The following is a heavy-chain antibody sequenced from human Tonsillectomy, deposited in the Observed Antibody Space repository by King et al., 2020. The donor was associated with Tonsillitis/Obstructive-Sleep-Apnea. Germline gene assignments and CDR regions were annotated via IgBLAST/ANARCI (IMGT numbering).Heavy chain of an antibody. D-gene: IGHD1-26*01. V-gene: IGHV3-9*01. Sequence: VQLVESGGGLVQPGRSLRLSCAASGFTFDDYAMHWVRQAPGKGLEWVAGIIWNSANIGYADSVKGRFTISRDNAKNSLYLQMNRLRAEDTALYYCAKDGERGAYYNFYFMDVWGKGTTVTVSS. CDR1: GFTFDDYA. J-gene: IGHJ6*03. CDR3: AKDGERGAYYNFYFMDV. CDR2: IIWNSANI.